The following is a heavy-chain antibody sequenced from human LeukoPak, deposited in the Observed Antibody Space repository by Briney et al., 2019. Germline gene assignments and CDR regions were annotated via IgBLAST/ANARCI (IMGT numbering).Heavy chain of an antibody. CDR1: GFTFSSYA. D-gene: IGHD3-10*01. Sequence: GRSLRLSCAASGFTFSSYAMHWVRQAPGKGLEWVAVISYDGSNKYYADSVKGRFTISRDNSKNTLYLQMNRLRAEDTAVYYCARVGFGESPFDYWGQGTLVTVSS. CDR3: ARVGFGESPFDY. J-gene: IGHJ4*02. CDR2: ISYDGSNK. V-gene: IGHV3-30*04.